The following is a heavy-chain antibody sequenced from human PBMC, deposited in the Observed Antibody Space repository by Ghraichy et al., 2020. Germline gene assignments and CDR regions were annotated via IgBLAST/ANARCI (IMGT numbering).Heavy chain of an antibody. J-gene: IGHJ5*02. CDR3: AREGDRCTSSSCHGRFDP. V-gene: IGHV4-61*02. CDR1: GDSISSGSYY. D-gene: IGHD2-2*01. CDR2: LNTNGSS. Sequence: SETLSLTCTVSGDSISSGSYYWSWIRQPAGKGLEWIGRLNTNGSSNSNPSLKSRVTMSVDTSKNQFSLKLSSVTAADTAVYYCAREGDRCTSSSCHGRFDPWGQRTLVTVSS.